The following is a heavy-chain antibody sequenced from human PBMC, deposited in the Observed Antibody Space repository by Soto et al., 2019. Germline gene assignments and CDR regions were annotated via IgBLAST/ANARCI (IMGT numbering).Heavy chain of an antibody. J-gene: IGHJ4*02. Sequence: GGSLRLSXAASGFTFSSYGMHWVRQAPGKGLEWVAVIWYDGSNKYYADSVKGRFTISRDNSKNTLYLQMNSLRAEDTAVYYCARDFYDSSGYYLDYWGQGTLVTV. V-gene: IGHV3-33*01. D-gene: IGHD3-22*01. CDR1: GFTFSSYG. CDR2: IWYDGSNK. CDR3: ARDFYDSSGYYLDY.